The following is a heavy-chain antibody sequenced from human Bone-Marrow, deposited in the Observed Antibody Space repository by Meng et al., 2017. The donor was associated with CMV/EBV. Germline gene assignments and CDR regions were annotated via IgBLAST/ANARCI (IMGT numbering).Heavy chain of an antibody. D-gene: IGHD3-10*01. CDR3: ARRSNYYYYGMDV. V-gene: IGHV3-7*01. CDR2: IKQDGSEK. Sequence: GESLKISCAASGFTFSSYWMSWVRQAPGKGLEWVANIKQDGSEKYYVDSVKGQFTISRDNAKNTLYLQMNSLRAEDTAVYYCARRSNYYYYGMDVWGQGTTVTVSS. CDR1: GFTFSSYW. J-gene: IGHJ6*01.